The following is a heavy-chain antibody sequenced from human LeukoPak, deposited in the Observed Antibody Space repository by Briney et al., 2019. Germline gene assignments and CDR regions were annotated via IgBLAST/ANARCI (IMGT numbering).Heavy chain of an antibody. V-gene: IGHV3-21*01. CDR1: GFTVTNND. CDR2: ISSSSSYI. CDR3: ARDRDSSSFFDY. D-gene: IGHD6-13*01. Sequence: GGSLRLSCAASGFTVTNNDMNWVRQAPGKGLEWVSSISSSSSYIYYADSVKGRFTISRDNAKNPLYLQMNSLRAEDTAVYYCARDRDSSSFFDYWGQGTLVTVSS. J-gene: IGHJ4*02.